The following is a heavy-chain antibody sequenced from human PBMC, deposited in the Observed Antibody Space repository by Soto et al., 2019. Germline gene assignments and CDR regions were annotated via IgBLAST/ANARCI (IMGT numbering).Heavy chain of an antibody. CDR3: AGGSYSRPGVEHPYDY. V-gene: IGHV4-34*01. D-gene: IGHD1-26*01. J-gene: IGHJ4*02. CDR2: INHSGST. CDR1: GGSFSGYY. Sequence: PSETLSLTCAVYGGSFSGYYWSWIRQPPGKGLEWIGEINHSGSTNYNPSLKSRVTISVDTSKNQFSLKLSSVTAADTAVYYCAGGSYSRPGVEHPYDYWGQGTLVTVSS.